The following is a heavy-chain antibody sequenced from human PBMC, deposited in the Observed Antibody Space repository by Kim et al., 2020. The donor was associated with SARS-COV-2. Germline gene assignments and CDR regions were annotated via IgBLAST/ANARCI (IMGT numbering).Heavy chain of an antibody. CDR1: GYTFTSYY. D-gene: IGHD3-9*01. V-gene: IGHV1-46*01. Sequence: ASVKVSCKASGYTFTSYYMHWVRQAPGQGLEWMGIINPSGGSTSYAQKFQGRVTMTRDTSTSTVYMELSSLRSEDTAVYYCARDQSHYDILTGSYYYYGMDVWGQGTTVTVSS. J-gene: IGHJ6*02. CDR2: INPSGGST. CDR3: ARDQSHYDILTGSYYYYGMDV.